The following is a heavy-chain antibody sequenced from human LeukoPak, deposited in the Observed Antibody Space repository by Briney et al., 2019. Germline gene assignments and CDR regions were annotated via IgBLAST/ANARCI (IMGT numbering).Heavy chain of an antibody. CDR1: GDSVSSKSAV. D-gene: IGHD5-24*01. V-gene: IGHV6-1*01. CDR2: TYHRSKWYN. Sequence: SQTLSLTCAISGDSVSSKSAVWNWIRQSPSRGLEWLGRTYHRSKWYNEYAVSVKSRITINPDTSKNQFSLQLSSVTPEDTAVCYCARGGDGYNFYNWFDPWGQGTLVTVSS. CDR3: ARGGDGYNFYNWFDP. J-gene: IGHJ5*02.